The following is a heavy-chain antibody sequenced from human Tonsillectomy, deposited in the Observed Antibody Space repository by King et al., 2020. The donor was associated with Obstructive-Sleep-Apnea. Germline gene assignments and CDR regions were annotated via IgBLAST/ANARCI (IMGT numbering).Heavy chain of an antibody. CDR3: AKDSRGDILTAYPTPPGMDV. D-gene: IGHD3-9*01. J-gene: IGHJ6*02. V-gene: IGHV3-9*01. CDR2: ISWNSGSK. Sequence: VQLVESGGGLVQPGRSLRLSCAASGFTFDGYAMHWVRQVPGKGLEWVSGISWNSGSKGYADSVKGRFTISRDNAKNSLYLQMSSLRAEDTALYYCAKDSRGDILTAYPTPPGMDVWGQGTTVTVSS. CDR1: GFTFDGYA.